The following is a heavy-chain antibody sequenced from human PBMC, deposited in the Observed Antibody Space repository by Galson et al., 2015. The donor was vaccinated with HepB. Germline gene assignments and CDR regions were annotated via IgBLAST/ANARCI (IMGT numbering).Heavy chain of an antibody. V-gene: IGHV3-11*06. Sequence: SLRLSCAASGFTFSDYYMSWIRQAPGKGLEWVSYISSSSSYTNYADSVKGRFTISRDNAKNSLYLQMNSLRAEDTAVYYCARVPVAAYYYGMDVWGQGTTVTVSS. J-gene: IGHJ6*02. CDR2: ISSSSSYT. CDR3: ARVPVAAYYYGMDV. D-gene: IGHD2-15*01. CDR1: GFTFSDYY.